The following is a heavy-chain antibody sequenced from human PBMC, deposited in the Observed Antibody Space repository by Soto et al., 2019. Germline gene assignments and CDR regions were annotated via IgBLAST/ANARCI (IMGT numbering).Heavy chain of an antibody. CDR1: GNTFTYVH. Sequence: ASVKVSCKGSGNTFTYVHLHWVRQAPGQAFEWMGWITPFNGNTKYAQKFQDRVTFTGDTSLNTAYMELSSLRSDDTAMYYCARPKDNSRAFFDYWGQGTLVTVSS. J-gene: IGHJ4*02. CDR3: ARPKDNSRAFFDY. CDR2: ITPFNGNT. V-gene: IGHV1-45*02.